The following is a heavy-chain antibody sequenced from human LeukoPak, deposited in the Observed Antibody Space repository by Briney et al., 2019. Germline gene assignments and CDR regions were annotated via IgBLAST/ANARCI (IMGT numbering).Heavy chain of an antibody. Sequence: GGSQRLFCAASGFTFSSYAMSWVRQAPGKGLEWVSAFSGSGGSTYYADSVKGRFTISRDNSKNTLYLQMNSLRAEDTAVYYCARSTGGSGYSLDYWGQGTLVTVSS. CDR1: GFTFSSYA. D-gene: IGHD5-12*01. V-gene: IGHV3-23*01. CDR2: FSGSGGST. CDR3: ARSTGGSGYSLDY. J-gene: IGHJ4*02.